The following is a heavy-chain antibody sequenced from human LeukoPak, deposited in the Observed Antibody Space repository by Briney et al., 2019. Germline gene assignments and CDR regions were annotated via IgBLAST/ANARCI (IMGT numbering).Heavy chain of an antibody. CDR1: GGSISGTNW. CDR3: AGDIGYSSGWYQV. V-gene: IGHV4-4*02. D-gene: IGHD6-19*01. CDR2: IYHSGST. Sequence: PSETLSLTCGVSGGSISGTNWWSWVRQPPGKGLEWIGEIYHSGSTNYNPSLKSRVTISVDKSKNQFSLKLSSVTAADTAVYYCAGDIGYSSGWYQVWGQGTLVTVSS. J-gene: IGHJ4*02.